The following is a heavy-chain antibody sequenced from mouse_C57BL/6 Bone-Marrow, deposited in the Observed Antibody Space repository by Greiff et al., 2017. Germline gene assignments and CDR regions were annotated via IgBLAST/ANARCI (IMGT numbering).Heavy chain of an antibody. V-gene: IGHV1-18*01. CDR3: ARKSPFYYGSSQPPFDY. J-gene: IGHJ2*01. D-gene: IGHD1-1*01. CDR1: GYTFTDYN. Sequence: EVQGVESGPELVKPGASVKIPCKASGYTFTDYNMDWVKQSHGKSLEWIGDINPNNGGTIYNQKFKGKATLTVDKSSSTAYMELRSLTSEDTAVYYCARKSPFYYGSSQPPFDYWGQGTTLTVSS. CDR2: INPNNGGT.